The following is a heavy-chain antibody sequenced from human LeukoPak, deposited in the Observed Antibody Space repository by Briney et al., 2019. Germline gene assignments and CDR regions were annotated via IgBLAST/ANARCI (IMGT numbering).Heavy chain of an antibody. D-gene: IGHD6-13*01. J-gene: IGHJ3*02. CDR2: IYYSGST. CDR1: GGSISSGGYY. Sequence: SETLSLTCTVSGGSISSGGYYWSWIRQHPGKGLEWIGYIYYSGSTYYNPSLKSRVTISVDTSKNQFSLKLSSVTAADTAVYYCARGGSSSWYGAFDIWGQGTMVTVSS. V-gene: IGHV4-31*03. CDR3: ARGGSSSWYGAFDI.